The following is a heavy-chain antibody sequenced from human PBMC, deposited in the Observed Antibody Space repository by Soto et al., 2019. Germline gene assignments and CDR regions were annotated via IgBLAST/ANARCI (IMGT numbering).Heavy chain of an antibody. V-gene: IGHV1-69*13. CDR3: ASCSVEYQLLLSYYYGMDV. Sequence: SVKVSFKASGGTFSSYAISWVRQAPGQGLEWMGGIIPIFGTANYAQKFQGRVTITADESTSTAYMELSSLRSEDTAVYYCASCSVEYQLLLSYYYGMDVWGQGTTVTVSS. CDR1: GGTFSSYA. D-gene: IGHD2-2*01. CDR2: IIPIFGTA. J-gene: IGHJ6*02.